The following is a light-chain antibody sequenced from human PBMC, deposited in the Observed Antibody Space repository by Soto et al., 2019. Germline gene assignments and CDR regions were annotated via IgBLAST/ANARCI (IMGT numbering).Light chain of an antibody. Sequence: QSALTQPPSVSGSPGQSVTISCTGTSSDVGSYNRVSWYQQPPGTAPKLMIYEVSNRPSGVSNRFSGSKSGNTASLTISGLQAEDEADYYCSSYTSSTDYVFGTGTKVTVL. CDR2: EVS. V-gene: IGLV2-18*02. CDR3: SSYTSSTDYV. J-gene: IGLJ1*01. CDR1: SSDVGSYNR.